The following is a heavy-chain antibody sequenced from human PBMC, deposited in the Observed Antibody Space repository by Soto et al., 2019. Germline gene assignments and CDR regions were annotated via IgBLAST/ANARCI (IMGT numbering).Heavy chain of an antibody. CDR1: GGSISSSSYY. V-gene: IGHV4-39*07. J-gene: IGHJ4*02. D-gene: IGHD3-22*01. Sequence: PSETLSLTCTVSGGSISSSSYYWGWIRQPPGKGLEWIGSIYYSGSTYYNPSLKSRVTIPVDTSKNLFSLKLSSVTAADTAVYYCAGRASRYYYDSSGYFDYWGQGTLVTVSS. CDR3: AGRASRYYYDSSGYFDY. CDR2: IYYSGST.